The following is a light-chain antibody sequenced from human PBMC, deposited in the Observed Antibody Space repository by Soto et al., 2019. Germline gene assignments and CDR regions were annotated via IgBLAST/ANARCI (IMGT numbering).Light chain of an antibody. J-gene: IGKJ4*01. CDR1: QRISSW. CDR3: QQCYSYSLT. Sequence: DIQMTQSPSTLSASVGDRVTITCRASQRISSWLAWYQQKPGKAPKLLISKASTLESGVPSRFSGSGSGTESTLTISNLQPDDFATYYCQQCYSYSLTFGGGTKVEIK. CDR2: KAS. V-gene: IGKV1-5*03.